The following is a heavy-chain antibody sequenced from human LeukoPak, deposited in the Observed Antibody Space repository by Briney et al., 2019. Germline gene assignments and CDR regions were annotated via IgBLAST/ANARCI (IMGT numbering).Heavy chain of an antibody. D-gene: IGHD2/OR15-2a*01. CDR3: ARDLYY. CDR1: GFTFSSYW. CDR2: INHNGNVN. J-gene: IGHJ4*02. Sequence: GGSLRLSCAAPGFTFSSYWMNWARQAPGKGLEWVASINHNGNVNYYVDSVKGRFTISRDNAKNSLYLQMNSLRAEDTAVYYCARDLYYWGQGTLVTVSS. V-gene: IGHV3-7*03.